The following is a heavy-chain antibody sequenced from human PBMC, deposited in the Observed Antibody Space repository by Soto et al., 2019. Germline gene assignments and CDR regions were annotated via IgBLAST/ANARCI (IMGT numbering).Heavy chain of an antibody. CDR2: INAGDGST. V-gene: IGHV1-46*03. J-gene: IGHJ5*02. Sequence: GASVKVSCKASGYTFSIYNMHWVRQGPGQELEWMGVINAGDGSTTYAQRFEGRVTMTRDTSTSTVYMEVTSLMSEDTAVYFCARGRGGFDYSWIGPWGQGTLVTVSS. D-gene: IGHD5-12*01. CDR3: ARGRGGFDYSWIGP. CDR1: GYTFSIYN.